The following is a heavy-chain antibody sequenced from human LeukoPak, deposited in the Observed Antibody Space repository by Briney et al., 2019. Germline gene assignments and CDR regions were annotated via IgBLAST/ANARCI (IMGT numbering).Heavy chain of an antibody. J-gene: IGHJ3*02. CDR1: GGPISSYY. CDR3: AREFEWDTAMVEYDAFDI. D-gene: IGHD5-18*01. V-gene: IGHV4-4*07. Sequence: SETLSLTCTVSGGPISSYYWSWIRQPAGKGLEWIGRIYTSGSTNYNPSLKSRVTMSVDTSKNQFSLKLSSVTAADTAVYYCAREFEWDTAMVEYDAFDIWGQGTMVTVSS. CDR2: IYTSGST.